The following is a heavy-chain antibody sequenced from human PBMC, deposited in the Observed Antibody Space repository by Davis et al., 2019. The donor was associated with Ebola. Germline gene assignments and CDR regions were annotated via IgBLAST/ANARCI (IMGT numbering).Heavy chain of an antibody. CDR1: GGSIRSSNW. J-gene: IGHJ6*02. Sequence: GSLRLSCAVSGGSIRSSNWWSWVRPPPGKGLEWIGEIYHSGSTNYNPSLKSRVTISVDKSKNQFSLKLSSVTAADTAVYYCARDVYGGPAPYGMDVWGQGTTVTVSS. CDR3: ARDVYGGPAPYGMDV. V-gene: IGHV4-4*02. CDR2: IYHSGST. D-gene: IGHD4-23*01.